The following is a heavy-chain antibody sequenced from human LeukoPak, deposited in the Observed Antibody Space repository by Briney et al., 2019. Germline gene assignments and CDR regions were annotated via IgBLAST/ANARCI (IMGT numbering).Heavy chain of an antibody. V-gene: IGHV1-2*02. D-gene: IGHD2-2*02. CDR2: INPNSGGT. J-gene: IGHJ4*02. CDR1: GYTFTGYY. Sequence: ASVKVSSKASGYTFTGYYMHWVRQAPGQGLEWMGWINPNSGGTNYAQKFQGRVTMTRDTSISTAYMERSRLRSDDTAVYYCAIWRGDCSSTSCYRLYFDYWGQGTLVTVSS. CDR3: AIWRGDCSSTSCYRLYFDY.